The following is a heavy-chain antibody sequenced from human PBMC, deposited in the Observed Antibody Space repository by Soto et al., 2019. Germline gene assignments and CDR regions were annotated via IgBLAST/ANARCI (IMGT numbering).Heavy chain of an antibody. V-gene: IGHV3-33*01. CDR3: VSCDNDAADVFDGFDD. CDR2: IWYDGSNK. CDR1: GFTFSSYG. J-gene: IGHJ1*01. Sequence: SLRLSCAASGFTFSSYGMHWVRQAPGKGLEWVAVIWYDGSNKYYADSVKGRFTISRDNSKNTLYLQMNSLRAEDTAVYYCVSCDNDAADVFDGFDDWGQGTLVTVSS. D-gene: IGHD2-15*01.